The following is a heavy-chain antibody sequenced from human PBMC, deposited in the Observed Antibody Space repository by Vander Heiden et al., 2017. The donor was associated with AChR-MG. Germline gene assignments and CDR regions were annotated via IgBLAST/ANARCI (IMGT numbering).Heavy chain of an antibody. CDR1: GGTFSNYI. Sequence: QVQLVPSGAEVKKPGSSVKVSCKASGGTFSNYIVTWVRQAPGQGLEWMGGLIPILRTINYAQTCQGRLTITADETTTTAYMELRNLRSDDTAVYYCARGPYSDYYGSGTYDNWGQGTLVTVSS. J-gene: IGHJ4*02. D-gene: IGHD3-10*01. CDR2: LIPILRTI. CDR3: ARGPYSDYYGSGTYDN. V-gene: IGHV1-69*01.